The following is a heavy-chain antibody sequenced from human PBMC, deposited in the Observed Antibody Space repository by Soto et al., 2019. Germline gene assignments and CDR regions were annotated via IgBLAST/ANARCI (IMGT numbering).Heavy chain of an antibody. CDR2: ISGSGGSI. D-gene: IGHD6-19*01. CDR1: GFTFSSYA. J-gene: IGHJ5*02. CDR3: AKDSSGWYRYNWFDP. V-gene: IGHV3-23*01. Sequence: PGGSLRLSCAASGFTFSSYAMSWVRQAPGKGLEWVSAISGSGGSIYFADSVKGRFTISRDNSKNPLYLQMNSLRAEDTALYYCAKDSSGWYRYNWFDPWGQETLVTVSS.